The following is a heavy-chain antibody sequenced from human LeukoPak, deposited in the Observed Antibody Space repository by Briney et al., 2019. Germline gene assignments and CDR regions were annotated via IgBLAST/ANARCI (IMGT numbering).Heavy chain of an antibody. D-gene: IGHD7-27*01. V-gene: IGHV4-39*01. CDR3: ARQTGEFYYYYYMDV. J-gene: IGHJ6*03. Sequence: SETLSLTCTVSGGSIRSSSYYWGWIRQPPGKGLEWIGSIYYSGSTYHNPSLKSRVTISVDTSKNQFSLKLSSVTAADTTVYYCARQTGEFYYYYYMDVWGKGTTVTISS. CDR2: IYYSGST. CDR1: GGSIRSSSYY.